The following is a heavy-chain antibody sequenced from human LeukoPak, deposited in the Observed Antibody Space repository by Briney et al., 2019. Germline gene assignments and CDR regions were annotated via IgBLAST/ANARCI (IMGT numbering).Heavy chain of an antibody. J-gene: IGHJ5*02. CDR2: IYYSGST. D-gene: IGHD3-9*01. CDR1: GGSFSGYY. V-gene: IGHV4-34*01. CDR3: ARGSFPWNFDWLSWFDP. Sequence: SETLSLTCAVYGGSFSGYYWGWIRQPPGKGLEWIGSIYYSGSTYYNPSLKSRVTISVDTSKNQFSLKLSSVTAADTAVYYCARGSFPWNFDWLSWFDPWGQGTLATVSS.